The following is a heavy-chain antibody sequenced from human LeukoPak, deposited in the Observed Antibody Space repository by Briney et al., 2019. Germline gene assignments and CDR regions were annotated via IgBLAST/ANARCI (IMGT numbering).Heavy chain of an antibody. V-gene: IGHV3-23*01. CDR2: ISGSGGST. D-gene: IGHD3-3*01. J-gene: IGHJ4*02. Sequence: PGGSLRLSCAASGFTFSNYAMSWVRQAPGKGLEWVSAISGSGGSTYYADSVKGRFTISRDNSKNTLYLQMNSLGAEDTAVYYCAKVKNFWSGEFDYWGQGTLVTVSS. CDR3: AKVKNFWSGEFDY. CDR1: GFTFSNYA.